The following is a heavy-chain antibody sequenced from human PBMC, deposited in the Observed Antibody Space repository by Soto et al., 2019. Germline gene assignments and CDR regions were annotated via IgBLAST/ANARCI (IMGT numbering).Heavy chain of an antibody. CDR1: GGSISSYY. V-gene: IGHV4-59*01. CDR3: ASIYSSSSLDYYGMXV. J-gene: IGHJ6*02. D-gene: IGHD6-6*01. Sequence: SETLSLTCTVSGGSISSYYWSWIRQPPGKGLEWIGYIYYSGSTNYNPSLKSRVTISVDTSKNQFSLKLSSVTAADTAVYYCASIYSSSSLDYYGMXVWGQGTTVTVSS. CDR2: IYYSGST.